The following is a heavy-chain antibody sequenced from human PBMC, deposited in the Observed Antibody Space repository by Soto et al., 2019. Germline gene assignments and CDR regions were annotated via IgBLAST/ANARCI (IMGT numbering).Heavy chain of an antibody. Sequence: PSETLSLTCTVSGGSISSSDYYWGWIRQPPGKGLEYIGSIYYTGSSYYNPSLKSRVTISVDTSRNQFSLKVSSVTAADTAVYYCARHRTDIGWPRFVNYWGQGTLVTVSS. CDR2: IYYTGSS. J-gene: IGHJ4*02. V-gene: IGHV4-39*01. CDR3: ARHRTDIGWPRFVNY. D-gene: IGHD6-19*01. CDR1: GGSISSSDYY.